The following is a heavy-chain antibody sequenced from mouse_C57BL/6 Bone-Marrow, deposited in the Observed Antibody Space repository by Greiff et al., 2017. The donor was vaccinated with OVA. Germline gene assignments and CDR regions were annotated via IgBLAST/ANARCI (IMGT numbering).Heavy chain of an antibody. CDR1: GYTFTSYW. D-gene: IGHD1-1*01. Sequence: QVQLQQPGAELVKPGASVKMSCKASGYTFTSYWITWVKQRPGQGLEWIGDIYPGSGSTNYNEKFKSKARLTVDTSSSTAYMQLSSLTSQDSAVYYCARRFPYGSSYAMDYWGQGTSVTVSS. CDR2: IYPGSGST. V-gene: IGHV1-55*01. J-gene: IGHJ4*01. CDR3: ARRFPYGSSYAMDY.